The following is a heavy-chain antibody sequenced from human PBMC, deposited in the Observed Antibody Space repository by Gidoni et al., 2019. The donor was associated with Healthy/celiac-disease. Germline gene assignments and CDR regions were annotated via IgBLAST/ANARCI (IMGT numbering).Heavy chain of an antibody. CDR2: ISWNSGSI. CDR1: GFTFDDYA. V-gene: IGHV3-9*01. Sequence: EVQLVESGGGLVQPGRSLRLSCAASGFTFDDYAMHWVRQAPGKGLEWVSGISWNSGSIGYADSVKGRFTISRDNAKNSLYLQMNSLRAEDTALYYCAKDIPEWELPTGAFDIWGQGTMVTVSS. J-gene: IGHJ3*02. CDR3: AKDIPEWELPTGAFDI. D-gene: IGHD1-26*01.